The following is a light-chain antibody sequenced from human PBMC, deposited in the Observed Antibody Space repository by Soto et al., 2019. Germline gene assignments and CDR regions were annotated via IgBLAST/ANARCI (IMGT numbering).Light chain of an antibody. CDR3: QQTHSVPLT. CDR1: ETISRS. CDR2: AAS. V-gene: IGKV1-39*01. Sequence: DIQMTQSPSSLSASVGARVTITCRASETISRSLNWFQQKPGTAPKLLIYAASVLQNEVPSRFSGSGSGTDGTISITSLQFEDGATYYGQQTHSVPLTFGQGTRLEIK. J-gene: IGKJ5*01.